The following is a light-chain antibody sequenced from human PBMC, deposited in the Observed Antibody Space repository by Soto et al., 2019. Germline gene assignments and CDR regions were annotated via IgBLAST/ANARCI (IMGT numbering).Light chain of an antibody. CDR1: QSVSSSY. J-gene: IGKJ2*01. CDR2: GAS. V-gene: IGKV3-20*01. Sequence: EIVLTQSPGTLSLSPGERATLSCRASQSVSSSYLAWYQQKPGQAPRLLIYGASSRATGIPDRFSGSGSGTDFTLTISRPEPEDFAVYYCQQYGSSPYTFGQGTKLETK. CDR3: QQYGSSPYT.